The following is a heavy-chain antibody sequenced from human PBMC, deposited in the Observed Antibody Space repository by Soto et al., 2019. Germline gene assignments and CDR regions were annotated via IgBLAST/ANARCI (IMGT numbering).Heavy chain of an antibody. CDR2: VYHTGNT. V-gene: IGHV4-59*02. Sequence: ETLSLTCSVSGVSVTGYYWTWIRHSPGKGLEWIGYVYHTGNTYYNPSLKSRVTISLDTSKNQVSLRLRSVTAADTAVYYCAREQYNWKLWGQGTLVTVSS. D-gene: IGHD1-20*01. CDR1: GVSVTGYY. J-gene: IGHJ4*02. CDR3: AREQYNWKL.